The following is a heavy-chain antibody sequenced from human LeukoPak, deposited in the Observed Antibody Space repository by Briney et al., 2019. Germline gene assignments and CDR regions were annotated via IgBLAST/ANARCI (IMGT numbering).Heavy chain of an antibody. CDR3: AARLYSYGYDWDAFDI. Sequence: RASVKVSCKASGFTFTSSAMQWVRQARGQRLEWIGWIVVGSGNTNYAQKFQERVTITRDMSTSTAYMELSSLRSEDTAVYYCAARLYSYGYDWDAFDIWGQGTMVTVSS. D-gene: IGHD5-18*01. J-gene: IGHJ3*02. CDR2: IVVGSGNT. V-gene: IGHV1-58*02. CDR1: GFTFTSSA.